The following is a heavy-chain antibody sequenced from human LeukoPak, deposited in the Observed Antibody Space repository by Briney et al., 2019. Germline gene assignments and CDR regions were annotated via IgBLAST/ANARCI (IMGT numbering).Heavy chain of an antibody. Sequence: GESLKISCKGSGYRFTSYWIVWVRQMPGKGLEWMGIIHPGDSETRDSPSFQGQVTISADKSISTAYLQWSSLKASDTAMYYCARLRSGYFDYWGQGTLVTVSS. J-gene: IGHJ4*02. CDR3: ARLRSGYFDY. CDR1: GYRFTSYW. D-gene: IGHD2-15*01. CDR2: IHPGDSET. V-gene: IGHV5-51*01.